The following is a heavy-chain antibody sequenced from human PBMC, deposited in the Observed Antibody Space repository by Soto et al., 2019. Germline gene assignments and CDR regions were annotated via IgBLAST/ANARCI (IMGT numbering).Heavy chain of an antibody. D-gene: IGHD4-17*01. CDR1: GGSISSYY. Sequence: PSETLSLTGTVCGGSISSYYWSWIRQPAGKGLEWIGRIYTSGSTNYNPSLKSRVTMSVDTSKNQFPLKLSSVTAADTAVYYCARDYGDYDGYYFDYWGQGTLVTVSS. CDR3: ARDYGDYDGYYFDY. J-gene: IGHJ4*02. V-gene: IGHV4-4*07. CDR2: IYTSGST.